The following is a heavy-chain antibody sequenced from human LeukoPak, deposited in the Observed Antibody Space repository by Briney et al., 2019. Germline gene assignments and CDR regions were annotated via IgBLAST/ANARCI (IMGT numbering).Heavy chain of an antibody. CDR3: ATPFVVVPAASDAFDI. Sequence: GGSLRLSXAASGFTFSSYGMHWVRQAPGKGLEWVAFIRYDGSNKYYADSVKGRFTISRDNSKNTLYLQMNSLRAEDTAVYYCATPFVVVPAASDAFDIWGQGTMVTVSS. J-gene: IGHJ3*02. V-gene: IGHV3-30*02. D-gene: IGHD2-2*01. CDR2: IRYDGSNK. CDR1: GFTFSSYG.